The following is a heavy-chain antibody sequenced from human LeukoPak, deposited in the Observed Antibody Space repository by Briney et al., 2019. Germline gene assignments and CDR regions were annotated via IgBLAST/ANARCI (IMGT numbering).Heavy chain of an antibody. D-gene: IGHD2-15*01. V-gene: IGHV3-23*01. CDR1: GFTFKNYA. CDR2: TSGSGDIR. CDR3: ANYRSGGGGYYSGLEH. Sequence: GGSLRLSCAASGFTFKNYAMTWVRQAPGKGREGVSRTSGSGDIRLYADSVKGRFTISRTNSENRLYLQMNSLRADDSGVYYCANYRSGGGGYYSGLEHWGQGTQVTVSS. J-gene: IGHJ1*01.